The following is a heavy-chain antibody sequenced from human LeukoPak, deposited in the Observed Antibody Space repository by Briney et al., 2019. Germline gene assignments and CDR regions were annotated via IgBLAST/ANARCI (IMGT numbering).Heavy chain of an antibody. D-gene: IGHD2-2*01. V-gene: IGHV3-21*01. Sequence: GGSLRLSCAASGFTFSSYSMNWVRQAPGKGLEWVSSISSSSSYIYYADSVKGRFTIPRDNAKNSLYLQMNSLRAEDTAVYYCARDGDIVVVPAAIRYYYYGMDVWGKGTTVTVSS. J-gene: IGHJ6*04. CDR3: ARDGDIVVVPAAIRYYYYGMDV. CDR1: GFTFSSYS. CDR2: ISSSSSYI.